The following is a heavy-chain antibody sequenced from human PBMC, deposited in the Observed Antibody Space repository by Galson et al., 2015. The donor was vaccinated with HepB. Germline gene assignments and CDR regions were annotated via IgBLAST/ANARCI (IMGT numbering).Heavy chain of an antibody. D-gene: IGHD3-22*01. Sequence: SLRLSCAASGFTFSSYAMSWVRQAPGKGLEWVSVISGSGGSTYYADSVKGRFTISRDNSKNTLYLQMNSLRAEDTAVYSCAKGGGAITMIVVIWGQGTLVTVSS. J-gene: IGHJ4*02. CDR1: GFTFSSYA. CDR3: AKGGGAITMIVVI. V-gene: IGHV3-23*01. CDR2: ISGSGGST.